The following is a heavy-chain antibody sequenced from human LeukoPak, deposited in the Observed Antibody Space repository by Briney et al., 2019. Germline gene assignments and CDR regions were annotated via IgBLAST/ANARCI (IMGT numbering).Heavy chain of an antibody. CDR2: IYPGDSDT. CDR3: ARPSGRWQYDAFDI. CDR1: GYTFTTYW. J-gene: IGHJ3*02. D-gene: IGHD6-19*01. V-gene: IGHV5-51*01. Sequence: GESLKISCQGSGYTFTTYWIAWVRQMPGKGLEWMGIIYPGDSDTRYSPSFQGQVTISADKSISTAYLQWSSLKASDTAMYYCARPSGRWQYDAFDIWGQGTMVTVSS.